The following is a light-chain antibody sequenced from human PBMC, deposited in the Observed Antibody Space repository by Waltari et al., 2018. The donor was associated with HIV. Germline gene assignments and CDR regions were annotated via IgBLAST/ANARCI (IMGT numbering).Light chain of an antibody. Sequence: SYELTQPPSVSVSPGQTARIICSGEALPKQYAFWYQQKPGQAPVVDIYKDNGRRSGIPERFSGSSSGTTVTLTISGVQADDEADYYCQSADSSGTYWVFGGGTKLTVL. CDR2: KDN. J-gene: IGLJ3*02. V-gene: IGLV3-25*03. CDR3: QSADSSGTYWV. CDR1: ALPKQY.